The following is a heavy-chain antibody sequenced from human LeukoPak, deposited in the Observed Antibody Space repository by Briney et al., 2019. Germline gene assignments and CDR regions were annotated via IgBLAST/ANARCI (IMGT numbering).Heavy chain of an antibody. J-gene: IGHJ5*02. CDR3: ARDRSAARDSWFDP. D-gene: IGHD6-6*01. Sequence: KTGGSLRLSCAASGFTFSSYSMNWVRQDPGRGLEWVSSISSSSSYIYYADSVKGRFTISRDNAKNSLYLQMNSLRAEDTAVYYCARDRSAARDSWFDPWGQGTLVTVSS. CDR1: GFTFSSYS. CDR2: ISSSSSYI. V-gene: IGHV3-21*01.